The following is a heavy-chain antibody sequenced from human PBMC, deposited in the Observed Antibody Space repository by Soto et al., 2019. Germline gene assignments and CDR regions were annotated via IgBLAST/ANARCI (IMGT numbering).Heavy chain of an antibody. V-gene: IGHV1-69*13. CDR3: AGQYCSGGSCIFDY. J-gene: IGHJ4*02. CDR2: IIPIFGTA. CDR1: GGTFSSYA. D-gene: IGHD2-15*01. Sequence: ASVKVSCKASGGTFSSYAISWVRQAPGQGLEWMGGIIPIFGTANYAQKFQGRVTITADESTSTAYMGLSSLRSEDTAVYYCAGQYCSGGSCIFDYWGQGTLVTVSS.